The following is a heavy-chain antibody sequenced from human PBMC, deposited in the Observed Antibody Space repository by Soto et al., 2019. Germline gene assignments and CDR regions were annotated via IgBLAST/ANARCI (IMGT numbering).Heavy chain of an antibody. Sequence: PSETLSLTCAVYGGSFSGYYWSWIRQPPGKGLEWIGEILHSGSTNYNPSLKSRVSISVGTSKNQFSLKLTSVTAADTALYYCARRGGGYFPYYFDYWGQGSLVTVSS. V-gene: IGHV4-34*12. CDR3: ARRGGGYFPYYFDY. D-gene: IGHD2-21*01. CDR1: GGSFSGYY. CDR2: ILHSGST. J-gene: IGHJ4*02.